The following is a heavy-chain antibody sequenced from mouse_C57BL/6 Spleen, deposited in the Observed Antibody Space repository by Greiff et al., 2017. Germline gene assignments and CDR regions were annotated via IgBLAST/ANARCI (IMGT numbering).Heavy chain of an antibody. CDR1: GFTFSSYG. CDR2: ISSGGSYT. V-gene: IGHV5-6*01. CDR3: ARRRRSYFDY. Sequence: EVQLVESGGDLVKPGGSLKLSCAASGFTFSSYGMSWVRQTPDKRLEWVATISSGGSYTYYPDSVKGRFTISRDNAKNTLYLQMSSLKSEDTAMYYCARRRRSYFDYWGKGTTLTVSS. D-gene: IGHD1-1*01. J-gene: IGHJ2*01.